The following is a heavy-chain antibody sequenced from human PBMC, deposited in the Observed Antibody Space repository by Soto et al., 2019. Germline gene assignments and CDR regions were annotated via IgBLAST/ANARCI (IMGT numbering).Heavy chain of an antibody. J-gene: IGHJ4*02. V-gene: IGHV3-66*01. Sequence: GGSLRLSCAASGFTVSSNYMSWVRQAPGKGLEWVSIIYSGGSTYYADSVKGRFTVSRDTSKNTLYLQMNNLRADDTAVYYCVRGDNWSDEASDYWGQGTLVTVSS. CDR1: GFTVSSNY. D-gene: IGHD1-1*01. CDR2: IYSGGST. CDR3: VRGDNWSDEASDY.